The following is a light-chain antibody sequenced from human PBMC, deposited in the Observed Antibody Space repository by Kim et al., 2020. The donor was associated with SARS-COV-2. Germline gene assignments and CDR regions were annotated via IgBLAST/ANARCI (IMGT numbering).Light chain of an antibody. V-gene: IGKV1-39*01. CDR1: QSISGY. Sequence: SASVGDRVSITCRASQSISGYLNWYQQKLGKAPTLLIYAASNWQSGVASRCSGSGSGTEFTLSISSLQLEDFATYYCQQSFGTPYTFGQGTKLEI. CDR2: AAS. CDR3: QQSFGTPYT. J-gene: IGKJ2*01.